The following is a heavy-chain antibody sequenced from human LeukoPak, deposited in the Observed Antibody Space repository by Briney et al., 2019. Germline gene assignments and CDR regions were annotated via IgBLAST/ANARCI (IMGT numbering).Heavy chain of an antibody. Sequence: PSETLSLSCAVYGVSFSGYYLSWIRQPPGKGLEWVGGINHSGSNNHNPSLKKGVTISVHTSKNQFSLKLSSVTAADTAVYYCARGPARRCSTSCPYYFDYCGQATLVTPPS. V-gene: IGHV4-34*01. D-gene: IGHD2-2*01. CDR1: GVSFSGYY. J-gene: IGHJ4*02. CDR2: INHSGSN. CDR3: ARGPARRCSTSCPYYFDY.